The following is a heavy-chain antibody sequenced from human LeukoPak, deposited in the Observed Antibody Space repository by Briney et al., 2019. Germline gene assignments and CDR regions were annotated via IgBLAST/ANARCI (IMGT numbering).Heavy chain of an antibody. CDR2: IYYSGST. CDR1: GGSVSSNNYY. V-gene: IGHV4-39*07. D-gene: IGHD5-18*01. CDR3: ARSDGYGLVGI. Sequence: SETLSLTCSVSGGSVSSNNYYWGWIRQPPGKGLECIGSIYYSGSTYYNPSLKSRVTISVDTSKNQFSLRLSSVTAADTAVYYCARSDGYGLVGIWGQGTMVTVSS. J-gene: IGHJ3*02.